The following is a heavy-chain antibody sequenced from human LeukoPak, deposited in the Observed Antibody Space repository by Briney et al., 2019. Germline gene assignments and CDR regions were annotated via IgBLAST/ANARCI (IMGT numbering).Heavy chain of an antibody. CDR3: AKDTSIGKYCTNGVCSPFDY. Sequence: GGSLILSCAGSGFTFSSYAMSWVRQAPGQGLEWVSAISDSGDYTSYADSVRGRFTISRDNSRNTLYLQMISLRPEDTAVYYCAKDTSIGKYCTNGVCSPFDYWGQGTLVTVSS. J-gene: IGHJ4*02. D-gene: IGHD2-8*01. CDR1: GFTFSSYA. CDR2: ISDSGDYT. V-gene: IGHV3-23*01.